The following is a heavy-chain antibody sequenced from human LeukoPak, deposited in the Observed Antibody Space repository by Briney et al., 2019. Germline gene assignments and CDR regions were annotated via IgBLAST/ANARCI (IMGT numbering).Heavy chain of an antibody. CDR2: IKQGGREE. CDR1: EFIFSDYW. J-gene: IGHJ5*01. Sequence: GGSLRLCCVASEFIFSDYWMSWVRQAPGKGLEWVANIKQGGREEKYVGSVKGRFAISRDDAKSTRYSQMDSLSGDDTAVYYCARDNGGWFDSWGRGTLVTVSS. CDR3: ARDNGGWFDS. V-gene: IGHV3-7*03. D-gene: IGHD3-10*01.